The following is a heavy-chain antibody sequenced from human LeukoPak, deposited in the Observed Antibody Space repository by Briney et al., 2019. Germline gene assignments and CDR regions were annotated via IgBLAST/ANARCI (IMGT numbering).Heavy chain of an antibody. Sequence: PGGSLRLSCAASGFSFSRYWMHWVRHVPGTGLVWVSRTNEEGSITDYADSVKGRFTISRDNAKDALYLQMNNLRPEDTAVYYCGRDLGGRGGAWGQGALVTVSS. D-gene: IGHD1-26*01. CDR2: TNEEGSIT. V-gene: IGHV3-74*01. CDR1: GFSFSRYW. CDR3: GRDLGGRGGA. J-gene: IGHJ5*02.